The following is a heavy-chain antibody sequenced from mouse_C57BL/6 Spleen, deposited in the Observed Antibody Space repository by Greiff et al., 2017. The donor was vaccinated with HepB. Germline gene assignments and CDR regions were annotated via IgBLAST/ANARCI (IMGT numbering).Heavy chain of an antibody. D-gene: IGHD2-2*01. Sequence: VQLQQSGPELVKPGASVKISCKASGYTFTDYYMNWVKQSHGKSLEWIGDINPNNGGTSYNQKFKGKATLTVDKSSSTAYMELRSLTSEDSAVYYCATGGNDVPNFAYWGQGTLVTVSA. CDR1: GYTFTDYY. CDR2: INPNNGGT. CDR3: ATGGNDVPNFAY. V-gene: IGHV1-26*01. J-gene: IGHJ3*01.